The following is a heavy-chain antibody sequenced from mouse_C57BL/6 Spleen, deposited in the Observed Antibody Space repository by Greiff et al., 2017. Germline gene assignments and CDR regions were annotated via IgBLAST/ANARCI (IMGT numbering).Heavy chain of an antibody. CDR2: IDPENGDT. CDR1: GFDINDDY. V-gene: IGHV14-4*01. D-gene: IGHD1-1*01. CDR3: TTLYYDGSSYPDY. Sequence: VQLQQSGAELVRPGASVKLSCTASGFDINDDYMNWVKQRPEQGLEWIGWIDPENGDTDYDSKFQGKATITADTSSNTAYLQVSRRTSEYTAVYYCTTLYYDGSSYPDYGGQGTTLTVSS. J-gene: IGHJ2*01.